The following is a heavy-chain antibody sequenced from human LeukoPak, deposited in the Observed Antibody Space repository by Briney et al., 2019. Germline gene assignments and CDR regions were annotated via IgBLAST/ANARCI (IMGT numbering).Heavy chain of an antibody. CDR1: GFTFSSYW. V-gene: IGHV3-7*03. J-gene: IGHJ4*02. D-gene: IGHD4-17*01. Sequence: GGSLRLSCAASGFTFSSYWMTWVRQAPGKGLEWVANIKQDGSERYYVDSVRGRFTISRDNAKNSLYLQMNSLRAEDTAVYYCAGEGYGDYDGDYWGQGTLVTVSS. CDR3: AGEGYGDYDGDY. CDR2: IKQDGSER.